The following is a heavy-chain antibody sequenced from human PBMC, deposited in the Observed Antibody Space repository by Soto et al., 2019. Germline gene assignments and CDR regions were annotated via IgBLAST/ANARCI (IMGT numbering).Heavy chain of an antibody. V-gene: IGHV1-3*01. CDR3: ARAVAVAADFDY. D-gene: IGHD6-19*01. CDR2: INAGNGNT. CDR1: GYTFTGYA. Sequence: QVQLVQSGAEAKKPGASVKVSCKASGYTFTGYAMHWVRQAHGQRLEWMGWINAGNGNTKYSQKFQGRVTITRDTSASTAYMELSSLRSEDTAVYYCARAVAVAADFDYWGQGTLVTVSS. J-gene: IGHJ4*02.